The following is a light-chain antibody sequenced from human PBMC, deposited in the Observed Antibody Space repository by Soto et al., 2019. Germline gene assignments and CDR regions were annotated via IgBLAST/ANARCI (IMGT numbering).Light chain of an antibody. V-gene: IGLV1-44*01. Sequence: QSVLTQPPSASGTPGQRVTISCSGSSSNIGSNTVNWYQQLPGTATKLLIHSNNQRPSGVPDRFSGSKSGPSASLAISGLQSEDEADYYCAAWDDSLNGFYVFGTGTKVTV. CDR2: SNN. CDR1: SSNIGSNT. CDR3: AAWDDSLNGFYV. J-gene: IGLJ1*01.